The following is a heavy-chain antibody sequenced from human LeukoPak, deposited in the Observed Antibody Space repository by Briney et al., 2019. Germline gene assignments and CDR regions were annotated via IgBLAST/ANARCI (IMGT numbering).Heavy chain of an antibody. CDR3: ARESTVTIGFDY. D-gene: IGHD4-17*01. CDR1: GGTFSSYA. J-gene: IGHJ4*02. Sequence: SVKVSCKASGGTFSSYAISWVRQAPGQGLEWMGGIIPIFGTANYAQKFQGRVTITTDESTSTAYMELSSRRSEDTAVYYCARESTVTIGFDYWGQGTLVTVSS. V-gene: IGHV1-69*05. CDR2: IIPIFGTA.